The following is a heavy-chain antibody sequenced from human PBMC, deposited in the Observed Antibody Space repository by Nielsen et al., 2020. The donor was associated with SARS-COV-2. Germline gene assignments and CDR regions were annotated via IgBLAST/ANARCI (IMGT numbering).Heavy chain of an antibody. CDR1: GFTFSDYA. V-gene: IGHV3-23*01. J-gene: IGHJ4*02. D-gene: IGHD3-16*01. CDR2: IKTSGGST. Sequence: GESLKISCAASGFTFSDYAMAWVRQAPGKGLEWVSVIKTSGGSTYYADSVKGRCTISRDNSKNSLFLQLNNLRAEDTAVYYCVYGVLESWGQGTLVIVSS. CDR3: VYGVLES.